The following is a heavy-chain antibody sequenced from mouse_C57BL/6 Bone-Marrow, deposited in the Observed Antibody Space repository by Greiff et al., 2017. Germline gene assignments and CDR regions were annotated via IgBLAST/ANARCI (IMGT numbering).Heavy chain of an antibody. D-gene: IGHD3-2*02. V-gene: IGHV3-1*01. CDR3: ARATAQATAMDY. J-gene: IGHJ4*01. CDR1: GYSITSGYD. CDR2: ISYSGST. Sequence: EVQRVESGPGMVKPSQSLSLTCTVSGYSITSGYDWHWIRHFPGNKLEWMGDISYSGSTNYNPSLKSRISITHDTSKNHFFLKLNTVTTEDTATYYCARATAQATAMDYWGQGTTVTVSS.